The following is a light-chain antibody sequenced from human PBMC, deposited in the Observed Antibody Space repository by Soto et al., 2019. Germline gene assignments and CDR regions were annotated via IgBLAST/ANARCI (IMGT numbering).Light chain of an antibody. V-gene: IGKV3-20*01. J-gene: IGKJ2*01. CDR1: QSVSSSY. Sequence: EIVLTQSPGTLSLSPGERATLSCRASQSVSSSYLAWYQQKPGQTPRLLIYAASSRATGIQDRLSGSGSGTDFSLTISRLEPEDLAVYYCQQYGNSVYTFGQGTKLEIK. CDR3: QQYGNSVYT. CDR2: AAS.